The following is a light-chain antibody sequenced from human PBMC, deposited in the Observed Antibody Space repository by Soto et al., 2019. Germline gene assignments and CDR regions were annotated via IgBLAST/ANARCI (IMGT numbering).Light chain of an antibody. CDR1: SSDVGSYNL. V-gene: IGLV2-23*01. CDR2: EGT. CDR3: CSYAGSRHYV. J-gene: IGLJ1*01. Sequence: QSALTQPASVSGSPGLSITISCTGTSSDVGSYNLVSWYQQHPGKAPKFMIYEGTKRPSGVSNRFSGSKSGNTASLTISGLQAEDEADYYCCSYAGSRHYVFGTGTTLTVL.